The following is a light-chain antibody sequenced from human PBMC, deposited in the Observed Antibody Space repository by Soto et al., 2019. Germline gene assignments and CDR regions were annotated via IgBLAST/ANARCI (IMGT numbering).Light chain of an antibody. Sequence: GEIVTITCRASQCISTSLAWYQVKKGKAPNLLIYAASTLESGVPSRFSATVYGTEFSLTITSLQTEDFATYYCQQLFDSPITFGQGTKVDIK. CDR3: QQLFDSPIT. V-gene: IGKV1-9*01. CDR1: QCISTS. J-gene: IGKJ1*01. CDR2: AAS.